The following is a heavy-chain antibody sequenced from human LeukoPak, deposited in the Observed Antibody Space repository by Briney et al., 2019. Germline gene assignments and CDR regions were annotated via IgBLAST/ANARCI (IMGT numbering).Heavy chain of an antibody. CDR1: GYTLTELS. D-gene: IGHD5-12*01. CDR2: FGPEDGET. J-gene: IGHJ4*02. CDR3: ATPEGRGYTGYDSRLPFDY. Sequence: ASVKVSCTVSGYTLTELSMHWVRQAPGKGLEWVGGFGPEDGETIYAQKVQGRVTMTEDTSTDTAYMELSSLRSEDTAVYYCATPEGRGYTGYDSRLPFDYWGQGTLVTVSS. V-gene: IGHV1-24*01.